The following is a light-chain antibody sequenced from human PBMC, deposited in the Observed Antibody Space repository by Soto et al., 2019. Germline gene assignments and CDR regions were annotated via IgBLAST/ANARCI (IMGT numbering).Light chain of an antibody. J-gene: IGLJ1*01. Sequence: QSALTQPPSVSGSPGQSVAISCTGTSSDIGAYNRVSWYQQPPGTAPKLMIYDVNNRPSGVPDRFSGSKSGNTASLTISGLHADDEADYYCSSFTSSNTYVFGTGTKLTVL. CDR3: SSFTSSNTYV. CDR1: SSDIGAYNR. V-gene: IGLV2-18*02. CDR2: DVN.